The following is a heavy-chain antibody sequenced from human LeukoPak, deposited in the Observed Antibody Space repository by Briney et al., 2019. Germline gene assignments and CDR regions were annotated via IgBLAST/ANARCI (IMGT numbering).Heavy chain of an antibody. V-gene: IGHV3-7*01. CDR3: ARALDSSSSRYQPFEY. Sequence: PGGSLRLSCAASGFTLISYWMSWVRLAPGKGLEWVANVKQDGSEKYYVDSAKGRFTISRDNAKNSLYLQMNSLRAEDTAVYYCARALDSSSSRYQPFEYWGQGTLVTVSS. CDR1: GFTLISYW. CDR2: VKQDGSEK. D-gene: IGHD2-2*01. J-gene: IGHJ4*02.